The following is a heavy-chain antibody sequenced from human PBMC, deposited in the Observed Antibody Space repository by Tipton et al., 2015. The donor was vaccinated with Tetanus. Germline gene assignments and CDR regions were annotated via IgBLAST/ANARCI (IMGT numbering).Heavy chain of an antibody. Sequence: TLSLTCTVSGDSISSYYWSWIRQTPGKGLEWIGYIYSSGSFNYNPSLRSRVTLSVDTSQKQFSLNLRSMTAADTAVYYCARGGPESRWYFDLWGRGTLVTVSS. CDR3: ARGGPESRWYFDL. CDR2: IYSSGSF. J-gene: IGHJ2*01. V-gene: IGHV4-59*01. CDR1: GDSISSYY.